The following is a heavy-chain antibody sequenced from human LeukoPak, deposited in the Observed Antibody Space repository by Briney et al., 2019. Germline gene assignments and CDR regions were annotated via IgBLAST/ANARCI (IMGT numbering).Heavy chain of an antibody. J-gene: IGHJ3*02. Sequence: GGSLRLSCAASGFTFRDYYMSWVRQAPGKGLEWVSYISSSGSTIYYADSVKGRFTISRDNAKNSLYLQMNSLRAEDTAVYYCAKIAYCGGDCYSGAFDIWGQGTMVTVSS. V-gene: IGHV3-11*01. CDR1: GFTFRDYY. D-gene: IGHD2-21*02. CDR2: ISSSGSTI. CDR3: AKIAYCGGDCYSGAFDI.